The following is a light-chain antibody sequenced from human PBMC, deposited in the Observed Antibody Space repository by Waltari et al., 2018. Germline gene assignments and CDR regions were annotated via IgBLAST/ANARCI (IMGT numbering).Light chain of an antibody. V-gene: IGKV1-39*01. Sequence: DLQMTQSPSSLSASGGGRVTITCRASQPISQFFHWYQQKPGKAPKFLIYATSSLQSGVPSRFGGSGSGTEFTLTISSLQPEDFATYYCQQSYMTPLTFGGGTKVEIK. CDR3: QQSYMTPLT. CDR2: ATS. J-gene: IGKJ4*01. CDR1: QPISQF.